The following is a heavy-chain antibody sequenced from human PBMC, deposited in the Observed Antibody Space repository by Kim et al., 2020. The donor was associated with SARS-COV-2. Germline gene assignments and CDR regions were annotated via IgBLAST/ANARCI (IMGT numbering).Heavy chain of an antibody. J-gene: IGHJ5*02. D-gene: IGHD1-20*01. CDR3: WKLMYVAISGRGWFDP. CDR1: GFTFSSYA. V-gene: IGHV3-23*01. CDR2: ISGSGGNT. Sequence: GGSLRLSCAASGFTFSSYAMSWVRQAPGKGLEWVSAISGSGGNTYYADSVKGRFTISRDNSKNTLSLQMNSLRAEDTAVYYCWKLMYVAISGRGWFDPWGQGTLVTVSS.